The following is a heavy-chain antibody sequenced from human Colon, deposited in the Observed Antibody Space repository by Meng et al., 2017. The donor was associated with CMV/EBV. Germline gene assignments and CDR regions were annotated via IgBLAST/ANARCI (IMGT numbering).Heavy chain of an antibody. V-gene: IGHV4-39*02. J-gene: IGHJ3*02. D-gene: IGHD3-10*01. CDR3: AGGSLTVTLGDAFEI. CDR2: FYSVGTS. Sequence: SETLSLSCTVPGGSINANTYYWAWIRQSPGKGLEWIGTFYSVGTSSFKPSLKSRVTISIDTSKNQFSLKMNSTTAADTAVYFCAGGSLTVTLGDAFEIWGQGTLVTVSS. CDR1: GGSINANTYY.